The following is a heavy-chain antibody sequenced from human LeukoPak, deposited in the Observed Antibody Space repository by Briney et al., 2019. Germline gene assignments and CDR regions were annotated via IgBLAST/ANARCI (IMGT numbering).Heavy chain of an antibody. CDR2: IYYSGST. D-gene: IGHD4-11*01. Sequence: SQTLSLTCTVSGGSINRGGFYWSWIRQPPGKGLEWIGSIYYSGSTYYNPSLKSRVTISVDTSKNQFSLKLSSVTAADTAVYYCARQMGYSNSYWFDPWGQGTLVTVSS. J-gene: IGHJ5*02. CDR3: ARQMGYSNSYWFDP. CDR1: GGSINRGGFY. V-gene: IGHV4-39*01.